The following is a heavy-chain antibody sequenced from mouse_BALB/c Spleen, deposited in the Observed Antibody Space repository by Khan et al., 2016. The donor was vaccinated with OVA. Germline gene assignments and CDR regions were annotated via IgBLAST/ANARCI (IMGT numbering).Heavy chain of an antibody. J-gene: IGHJ2*01. Sequence: QMQLEESGPELVKPGASVKISCKASGYTFTYYYINWVKQKPGQGLEWIGWIYPGNDNTKYNEKFKDMATLTVDTSSNIAFMQLSSLTSEDTAVYFCARGGYYSNSLFDYWGQGTTLTVSS. V-gene: IGHV1-84*02. CDR3: ARGGYYSNSLFDY. D-gene: IGHD2-5*01. CDR1: GYTFTYYY. CDR2: IYPGNDNT.